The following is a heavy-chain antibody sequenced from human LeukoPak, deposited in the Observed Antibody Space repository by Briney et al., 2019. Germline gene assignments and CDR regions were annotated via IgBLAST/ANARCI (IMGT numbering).Heavy chain of an antibody. CDR2: IYYSRST. J-gene: IGHJ4*02. D-gene: IGHD1-26*01. V-gene: IGHV4-39*01. CDR3: ARIVKVGGTRQFDY. Sequence: PSETLSLTCTVSGDSISSSSYYWGWIRQPPGQGLEWIGNIYYSRSTYYNPSLKSRVTISVDTSKNQFSLKLSSVTAADTAVYYCARIVKVGGTRQFDYWGQGTLVTVSS. CDR1: GDSISSSSYY.